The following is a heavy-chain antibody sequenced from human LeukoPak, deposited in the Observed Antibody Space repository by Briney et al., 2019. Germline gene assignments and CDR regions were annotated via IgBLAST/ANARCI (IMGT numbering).Heavy chain of an antibody. J-gene: IGHJ4*02. Sequence: GGSLRLSCAASGFTVITNDMTCVRQAPGKGLEGVSVLYSDGNTKYADSVQGRFTISRDNSKNTLYLEMNSLSPDDPAVYYCARGVEPLAANTLAYWGQGTLVTVSS. D-gene: IGHD1-14*01. CDR2: LYSDGNT. CDR3: ARGVEPLAANTLAY. CDR1: GFTVITND. V-gene: IGHV3-53*01.